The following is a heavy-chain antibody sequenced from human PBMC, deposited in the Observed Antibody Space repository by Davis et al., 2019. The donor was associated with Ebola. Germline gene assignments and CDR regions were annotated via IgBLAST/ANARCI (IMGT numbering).Heavy chain of an antibody. J-gene: IGHJ4*02. V-gene: IGHV4-59*08. D-gene: IGHD6-19*01. CDR1: GGSISSYY. CDR2: IYYSGST. Sequence: MPSETLSLTCTVSGGSISSYYWSWIRQPPGKGLEWIGYIYYSGSTNYNPPPKSRVTLTVDTYKNQFSLKLSSVTAAETAVYYCARGWDSSGWQNWGQGTLVTVSS. CDR3: ARGWDSSGWQN.